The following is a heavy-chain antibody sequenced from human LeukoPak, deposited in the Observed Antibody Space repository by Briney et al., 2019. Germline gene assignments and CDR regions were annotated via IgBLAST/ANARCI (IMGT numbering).Heavy chain of an antibody. V-gene: IGHV4-39*01. CDR1: GGSMSSSSYY. J-gene: IGHJ4*02. Sequence: TSETLSLTCTVSGGSMSSSSYYWGWIRQPPGKGLEWIGSIYYSGSTYYNASLKSRVTISVDTSKNQFSLKLSSVTAADTAVYYCARHRNPSTRGDFDYWGQGTLVTVSS. CDR3: ARHRNPSTRGDFDY. CDR2: IYYSGST. D-gene: IGHD3-16*01.